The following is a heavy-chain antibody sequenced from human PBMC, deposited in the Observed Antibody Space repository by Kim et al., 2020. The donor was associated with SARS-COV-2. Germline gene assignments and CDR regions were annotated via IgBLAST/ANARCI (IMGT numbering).Heavy chain of an antibody. Sequence: SRGSAYYNPSLKSRVTISVDTSKNQFSLNLSSVTAADTAVYYCARGHAVDYWGQGTLVTVSS. CDR2: SRGSA. CDR3: ARGHAVDY. J-gene: IGHJ4*02. V-gene: IGHV4-39*01. D-gene: IGHD2-2*01.